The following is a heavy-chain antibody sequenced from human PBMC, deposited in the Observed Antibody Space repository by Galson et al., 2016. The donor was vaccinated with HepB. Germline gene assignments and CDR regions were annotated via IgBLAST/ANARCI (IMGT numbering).Heavy chain of an antibody. D-gene: IGHD1-26*01. Sequence: SLRLSCAASGFTFSTSWMNWVRQAPGKRPECVANINQDGNAKYYVDSVKGRFTTSRDNAKNSLYLQMDTLRVEDTAVYYCRRGASNWGQGTLVTVSS. CDR3: RRGASN. V-gene: IGHV3-7*04. J-gene: IGHJ4*02. CDR1: GFTFSTSW. CDR2: INQDGNAK.